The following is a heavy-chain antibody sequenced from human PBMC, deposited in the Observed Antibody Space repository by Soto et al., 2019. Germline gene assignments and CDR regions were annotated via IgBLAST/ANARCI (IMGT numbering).Heavy chain of an antibody. Sequence: GGSLRLSCAASGFTFSSYSMNWVRQAPGKGLEWVSYISSSSSTIYYADSVKGRFTISRDNAKNSLYLQMNSLRAEDTAVYYCAREGYCSGGSCYISAFDIWGQGTMVTVSS. CDR2: ISSSSSTI. V-gene: IGHV3-48*01. CDR1: GFTFSSYS. D-gene: IGHD2-15*01. J-gene: IGHJ3*02. CDR3: AREGYCSGGSCYISAFDI.